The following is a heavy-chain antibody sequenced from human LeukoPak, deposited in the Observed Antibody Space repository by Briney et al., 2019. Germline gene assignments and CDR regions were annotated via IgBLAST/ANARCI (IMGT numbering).Heavy chain of an antibody. D-gene: IGHD1-7*01. V-gene: IGHV3-7*01. CDR3: ASRAGKPGNTPWCFDY. Sequence: GGSLRLSCAASGFTFINYWMTWVRQAPGKGPEWVANIRQDGSETNYVDSVRGRFTIARDNTKNSLYLQMTSLRGEDTAVYYCASRAGKPGNTPWCFDYWGQGALVTVSS. CDR1: GFTFINYW. J-gene: IGHJ4*02. CDR2: IRQDGSET.